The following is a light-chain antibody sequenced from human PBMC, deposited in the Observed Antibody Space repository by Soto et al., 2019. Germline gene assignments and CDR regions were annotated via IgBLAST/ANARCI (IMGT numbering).Light chain of an antibody. J-gene: IGKJ1*01. CDR3: LQHNSYPRT. CDR2: DAS. CDR1: QSISSW. Sequence: DLQMAQSPSTLSASVGDRVTITCRASQSISSWLAWYQQKPGKAPKXXIYDASSLESGVPSRFSGSGSGTEFTLTISSLQPDDFATYYCLQHNSYPRTFGQGTKVDIK. V-gene: IGKV1-5*01.